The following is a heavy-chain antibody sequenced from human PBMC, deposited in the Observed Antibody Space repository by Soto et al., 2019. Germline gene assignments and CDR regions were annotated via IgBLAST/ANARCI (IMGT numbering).Heavy chain of an antibody. V-gene: IGHV4-34*01. CDR2: ISRSGTT. CDR1: GGYFNDNY. Sequence: QVQLQQWGAGLLKPSETLSLSCAVYGGYFNDNYYTWFRQPPGKGLEWIGEISRSGTTKYIPSLKRRASISFDTPKTQVPLTVTSVTAADTAVYYCATSLWFGTQVELWGQGALVTVSS. J-gene: IGHJ5*02. D-gene: IGHD3-10*01. CDR3: ATSLWFGTQVEL.